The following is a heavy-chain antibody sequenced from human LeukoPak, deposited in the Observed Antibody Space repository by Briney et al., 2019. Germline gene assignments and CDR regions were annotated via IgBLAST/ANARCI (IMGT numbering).Heavy chain of an antibody. Sequence: SVKVSCKASGGTFSSYAISWVRQAPGQGLEWMGGIIPIFGTANYAQKFQGRVTITADKSTSTAYMELSSLRSEDTAVYYCARDQALYDILTGYYYFDYWGQGTLVTVSS. CDR1: GGTFSSYA. D-gene: IGHD3-9*01. CDR2: IIPIFGTA. V-gene: IGHV1-69*06. CDR3: ARDQALYDILTGYYYFDY. J-gene: IGHJ4*02.